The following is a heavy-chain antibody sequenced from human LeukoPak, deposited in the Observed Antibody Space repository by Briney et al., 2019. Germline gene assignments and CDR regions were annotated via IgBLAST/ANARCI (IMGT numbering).Heavy chain of an antibody. D-gene: IGHD3-22*01. V-gene: IGHV3-23*01. CDR1: GFTFSSYA. CDR2: ISGNGGIT. CDR3: AKNVGLVVDRPLN. Sequence: GGSLKLSCAASGFTFSSYAMSWVRQAPGKWLEWVSAISGNGGITYYADSVKGRFTISRDNSNNTLYLQVNSLRAEDTAIYYCAKNVGLVVDRPLNWGQGTLVTVSS. J-gene: IGHJ4*02.